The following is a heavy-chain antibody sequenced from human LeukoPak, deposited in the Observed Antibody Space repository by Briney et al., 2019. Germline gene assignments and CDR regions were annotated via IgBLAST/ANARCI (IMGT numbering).Heavy chain of an antibody. CDR1: GFTFSSYA. CDR3: AKDFILTCYYPTNQGTIFDY. D-gene: IGHD3-9*01. Sequence: QTGGSLRLSCAASGFTFSSYAMSWVRQAPGKGLEWVSAISGSGGSTYYADSVKGRFTISRDNSKNTLYLQMNSLRAEDTAVYYCAKDFILTCYYPTNQGTIFDYWGQGTLVTVSS. J-gene: IGHJ4*02. V-gene: IGHV3-23*01. CDR2: ISGSGGST.